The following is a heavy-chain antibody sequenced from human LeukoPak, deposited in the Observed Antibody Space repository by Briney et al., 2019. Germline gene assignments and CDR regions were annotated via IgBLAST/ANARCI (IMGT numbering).Heavy chain of an antibody. J-gene: IGHJ5*02. CDR3: ARANVVVPAAYTIDWFDP. CDR2: IYHSGST. V-gene: IGHV4-4*02. D-gene: IGHD2-2*01. CDR1: GGSISSSNW. Sequence: SGTLSLTCAVSGGSISSSNWWSWVRPPPGKGLEWIGEIYHSGSTNYNPSLKSRVTISVDKSKNQFSLKLSSVTAADTAVYYCARANVVVPAAYTIDWFDPWGQGTLVTVSS.